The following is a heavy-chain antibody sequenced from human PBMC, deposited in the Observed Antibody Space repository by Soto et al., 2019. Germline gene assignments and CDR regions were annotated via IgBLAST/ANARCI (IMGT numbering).Heavy chain of an antibody. Sequence: QPGGSLRLSCAASGFTFRSYWMHWVRQAPGKGLVWVSRIDGDGSTMYADSVKGRFTTSRDNAKNTLYLQMNSLRDEDTAVYYCARDVTYGDFLFDYWGQGTLVTVSS. CDR1: GFTFRSYW. CDR2: IDGDGST. J-gene: IGHJ4*02. D-gene: IGHD4-17*01. V-gene: IGHV3-74*03. CDR3: ARDVTYGDFLFDY.